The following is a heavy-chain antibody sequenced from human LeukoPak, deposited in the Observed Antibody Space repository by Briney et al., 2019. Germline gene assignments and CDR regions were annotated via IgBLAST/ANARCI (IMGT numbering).Heavy chain of an antibody. J-gene: IGHJ4*02. D-gene: IGHD5-24*01. CDR2: ILYDGSNK. CDR3: ARVGAFRDAFDC. V-gene: IGHV3-30*03. Sequence: GGSLRLSCAASGFTFSSYGMHWVRQAPGKGLEWVAVILYDGSNKHYADSVKGRFTISRDNSKNTLYLQMNSLRAEDTAVYYCARVGAFRDAFDCWGQGTLVTVSS. CDR1: GFTFSSYG.